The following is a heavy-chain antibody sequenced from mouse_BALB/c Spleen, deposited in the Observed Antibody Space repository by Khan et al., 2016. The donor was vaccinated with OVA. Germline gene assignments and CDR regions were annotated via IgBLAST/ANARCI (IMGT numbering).Heavy chain of an antibody. J-gene: IGHJ3*01. D-gene: IGHD1-1*02. CDR2: ISDGGSYT. CDR1: GFTFSDYY. V-gene: IGHV5-4*02. CDR3: ARAGYGGFAY. Sequence: EVQLQESGGGLVKPGGSLKLSCAASGFTFSDYYMYWVRQTPEKRLEWVATISDGGSYTYYQDSVKGRFTISRDNAKNTLYLQMSILNSEDTSMYDCARAGYGGFAYWGQGTLVTVSA.